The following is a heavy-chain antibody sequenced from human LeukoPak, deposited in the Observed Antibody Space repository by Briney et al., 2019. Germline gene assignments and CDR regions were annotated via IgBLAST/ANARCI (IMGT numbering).Heavy chain of an antibody. CDR3: AKDFVGTGNFRGGDY. D-gene: IGHD2-8*02. CDR1: GFTFNDYY. CDR2: ISRYGGNI. J-gene: IGHJ4*02. Sequence: PGGSLRLSCAASGFTFNDYYMSWIRQAPGTGLEWVSGISRYGGNIYYAESVKGRFTISRDNSNDTLYLQMNTLRVEDTAVYYCAKDFVGTGNFRGGDYWGQGTLVTVSS. V-gene: IGHV3-23*01.